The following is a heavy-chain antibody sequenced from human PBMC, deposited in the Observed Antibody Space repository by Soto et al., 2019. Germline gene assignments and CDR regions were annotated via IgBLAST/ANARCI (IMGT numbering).Heavy chain of an antibody. D-gene: IGHD6-13*01. CDR2: IYYSGST. J-gene: IGHJ5*02. CDR3: ARERPDGSRLDP. Sequence: SETLSLTCTVSGGSISSYYWSWIRQPPGKGLEWIGYIYYSGSTNYNPSLKSRVTISVDTSKNQFSLKLSSVTAADTAVYYCARERPDGSRLDPWGQGTLVTVS. V-gene: IGHV4-59*12. CDR1: GGSISSYY.